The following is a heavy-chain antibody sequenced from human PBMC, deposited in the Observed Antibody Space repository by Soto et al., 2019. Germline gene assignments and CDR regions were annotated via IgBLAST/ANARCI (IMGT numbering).Heavy chain of an antibody. CDR1: GGSFSGYY. J-gene: IGHJ6*02. V-gene: IGHV4-34*01. CDR2: INHSGST. Sequence: SETLSLTCAVYGGSFSGYYWSWIRQPPGKGLEWIGEINHSGSTNYNPSLKSRVTISVDTSKNQFSLKLSSVTAADTAVYYCARVRGLRFLEWLFDYYYGMDVWGQGTTVTVSS. CDR3: ARVRGLRFLEWLFDYYYGMDV. D-gene: IGHD3-3*01.